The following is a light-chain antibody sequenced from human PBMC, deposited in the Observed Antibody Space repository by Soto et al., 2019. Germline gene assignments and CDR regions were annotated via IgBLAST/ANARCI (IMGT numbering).Light chain of an antibody. CDR2: GAS. Sequence: IVLTQSAGTLSLSPGQRATLSCRARQRVXSSYLAWYQQKPGQAPRLLXDGASSRATGSPDRLSGSGSGTDFTLTISRLEPEYFAVYYCQQYGSSPWTFGQGTKVDIK. V-gene: IGKV3-20*01. J-gene: IGKJ1*01. CDR3: QQYGSSPWT. CDR1: QRVXSSY.